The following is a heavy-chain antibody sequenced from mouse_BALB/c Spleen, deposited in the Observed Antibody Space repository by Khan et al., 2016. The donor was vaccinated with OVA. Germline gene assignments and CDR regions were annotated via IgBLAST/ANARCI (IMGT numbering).Heavy chain of an antibody. Sequence: QIQLVQSGPELKKPGETVKISCKASGYTFTNYGMNWVMQAPGKGLKWLGWINTYTGEPTYADDFKGRYAFSLETSASTAYLQINNLKNEDMATYFCARISSYWYSDVWGAGTTVIVSS. CDR1: GYTFTNYG. CDR3: ARISSYWYSDV. V-gene: IGHV9-1*02. D-gene: IGHD6-2*01. J-gene: IGHJ1*01. CDR2: INTYTGEP.